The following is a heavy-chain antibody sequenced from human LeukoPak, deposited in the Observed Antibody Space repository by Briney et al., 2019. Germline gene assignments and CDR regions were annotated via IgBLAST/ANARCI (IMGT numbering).Heavy chain of an antibody. D-gene: IGHD3-3*01. CDR1: GYTFTGHY. CDR3: ARDLDRYDFWSGYRYPSQYHYYYYYMDV. Sequence: GASVKVSCKASGYTFTGHYMHWVRQAPGQGLEWMGWINPNSGGTNYAQKFQGRVTMTRDTSISTAYMELSRLRSDDTAVYYCARDLDRYDFWSGYRYPSQYHYYYYYMDVWGKGTTVTVSS. CDR2: INPNSGGT. V-gene: IGHV1-2*02. J-gene: IGHJ6*03.